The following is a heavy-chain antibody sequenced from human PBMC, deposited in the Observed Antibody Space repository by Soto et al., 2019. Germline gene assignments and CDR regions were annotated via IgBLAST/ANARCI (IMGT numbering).Heavy chain of an antibody. D-gene: IGHD1-1*01. CDR3: VAGWNDF. CDR2: IKTKGDGETR. J-gene: IGHJ4*02. CDR1: GFMCSSAW. V-gene: IGHV3-15*01. Sequence: EVQMVQSGGDLVKPGGSLRLSCVTSGFMCSSAWRNWVRQAPGKGLEWVARIKTKGDGETRDYAAPVKGRFTISRDDSKKTVYLQMNSLRAEDTAVYYGVAGWNDFWGQGNLVSVSS.